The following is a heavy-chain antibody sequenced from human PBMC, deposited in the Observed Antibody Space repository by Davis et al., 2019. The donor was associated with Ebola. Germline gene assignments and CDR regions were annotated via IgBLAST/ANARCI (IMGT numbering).Heavy chain of an antibody. CDR1: GGSIISSSSY. D-gene: IGHD3-3*01. Sequence: MPSETLSLTCTVSGGSIISSSSYWGWIRQPPGKGLEWIGNIYYSGNTNYNPSLKSRVTISVDTSKNQFSLKLRSVTAADTAVYYCARQGWSGYSLRHWLDPWGRGTLVTVSS. CDR2: IYYSGNT. V-gene: IGHV4-39*01. CDR3: ARQGWSGYSLRHWLDP. J-gene: IGHJ5*02.